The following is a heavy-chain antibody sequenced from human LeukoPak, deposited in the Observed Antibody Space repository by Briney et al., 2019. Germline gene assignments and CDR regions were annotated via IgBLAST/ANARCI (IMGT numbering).Heavy chain of an antibody. Sequence: PGGSLRLSCAASGFTVSNSYMSWIRQAPGKGLEWVSVIYSDGTSYYADSVKGRFTISRDNSKNTLYLQMNSLRAEDTAVYYCAKDIDWNYSTSDYWGQGTLVTVSS. V-gene: IGHV3-53*01. D-gene: IGHD1-7*01. CDR2: IYSDGTS. J-gene: IGHJ4*02. CDR3: AKDIDWNYSTSDY. CDR1: GFTVSNSY.